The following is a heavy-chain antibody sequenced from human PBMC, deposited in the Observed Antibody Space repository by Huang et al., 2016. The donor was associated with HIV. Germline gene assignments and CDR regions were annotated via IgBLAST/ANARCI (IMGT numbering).Heavy chain of an antibody. V-gene: IGHV3-74*01. J-gene: IGHJ4*02. CDR3: ARDSQQWLVEDY. CDR2: INSDGSST. Sequence: EVQLVESGGGFVQSGGSLRLSCAASGFTFSSYWMHGVRQAPGKGLVWVSRINSDGSSTSYADSVKGRFTISRDNAKNTLYLQMNSLRAEDTAVYYCARDSQQWLVEDYWGQGTLVTVSS. D-gene: IGHD6-19*01. CDR1: GFTFSSYW.